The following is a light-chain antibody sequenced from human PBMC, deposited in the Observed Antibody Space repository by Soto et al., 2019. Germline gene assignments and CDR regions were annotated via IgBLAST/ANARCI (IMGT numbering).Light chain of an antibody. J-gene: IGKJ1*01. CDR1: QSISDT. CDR3: HQYDSWT. Sequence: EIVMTQSPATLSVSPGGRATLSCRASQSISDTLAWYQQKPGQAPRLLIYAASSRATGIPDRFSGSGSGTDFTLTISRLEPEDFAVYYCHQYDSWTFGQGTKVDIK. CDR2: AAS. V-gene: IGKV3D-15*01.